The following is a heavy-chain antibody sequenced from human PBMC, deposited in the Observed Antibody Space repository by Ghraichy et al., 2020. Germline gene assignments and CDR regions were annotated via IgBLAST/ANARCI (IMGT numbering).Heavy chain of an antibody. CDR2: INHSGST. J-gene: IGHJ6*02. V-gene: IGHV4-34*01. CDR1: GGSFSGYY. Sequence: SETLSLTCAVYGGSFSGYYWSWIRQPPGKGLEWIGEINHSGSTNYNPSLKSRVTISVDTSKNQFSLKLSSVTAADTAVYYCARGTETYYDFWSGYTPYGMDVWGQGTTVTVSS. CDR3: ARGTETYYDFWSGYTPYGMDV. D-gene: IGHD3-3*01.